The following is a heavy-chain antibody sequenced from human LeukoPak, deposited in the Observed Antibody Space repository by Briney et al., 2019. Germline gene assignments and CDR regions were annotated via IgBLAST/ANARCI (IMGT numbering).Heavy chain of an antibody. Sequence: SETLSLTCAVYGGSFSGYYWSWIRQPPGKGLEWIGEINHSGSTNYNPSLKSRVTISVDTSKNQFSLKLSSVTAADTAMYFCVSGADFWSGSYTGHWFDPWGQGTLVTVSS. V-gene: IGHV4-34*01. CDR1: GGSFSGYY. CDR2: INHSGST. D-gene: IGHD3-3*01. CDR3: VSGADFWSGSYTGHWFDP. J-gene: IGHJ5*02.